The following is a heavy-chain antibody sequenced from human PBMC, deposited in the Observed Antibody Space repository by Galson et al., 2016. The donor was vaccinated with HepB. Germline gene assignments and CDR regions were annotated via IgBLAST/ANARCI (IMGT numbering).Heavy chain of an antibody. D-gene: IGHD2-21*01. J-gene: IGHJ3*02. CDR1: GFSLTSSGVG. CDR2: IYWDGDK. Sequence: PALVKPTQTVTLTCTFSGFSLTSSGVGVGWIRQPPGKALEWLGLIYWDGDKRYNPSLRSRLTITKDTSKNQVVLRMTNVDPVDTATYYCAHRPQYCDAGNCWAHRALQIWGQGTMVAVSS. V-gene: IGHV2-5*02. CDR3: AHRPQYCDAGNCWAHRALQI.